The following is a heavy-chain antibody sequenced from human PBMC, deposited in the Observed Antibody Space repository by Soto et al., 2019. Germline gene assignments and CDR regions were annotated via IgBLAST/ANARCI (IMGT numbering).Heavy chain of an antibody. J-gene: IGHJ4*02. CDR3: AKAKNDYNWDNRPPFDY. V-gene: IGHV3-23*01. CDR2: ISANDVGT. Sequence: QAGGSLRLSCEASGFTLRNYAMTWIRQAPGKGLEWVSLISANDVGTYYAESVKTRFTISTDQSRNTVYLQMDSLRADDTAIYYSAKAKNDYNWDNRPPFDYWGQGTLVTVSS. CDR1: GFTLRNYA. D-gene: IGHD1-20*01.